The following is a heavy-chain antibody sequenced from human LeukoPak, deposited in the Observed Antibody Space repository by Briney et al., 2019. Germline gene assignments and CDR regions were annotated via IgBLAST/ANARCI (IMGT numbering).Heavy chain of an antibody. CDR3: ARMFYPRGDSGSSY. V-gene: IGHV1-18*01. D-gene: IGHD1-26*01. CDR1: GYTFTSYG. Sequence: ASVKVSCKASGYTFTSYGISWVRQAPGQGLEWMGWISAYNGNTNYAQKLQGRVTMTTDTSTSTAYMELRSLRSDDTAVYYCARMFYPRGDSGSSYWGQGTLVTVSS. J-gene: IGHJ4*02. CDR2: ISAYNGNT.